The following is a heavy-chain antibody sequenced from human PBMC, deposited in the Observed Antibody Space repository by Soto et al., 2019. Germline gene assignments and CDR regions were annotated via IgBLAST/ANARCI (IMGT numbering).Heavy chain of an antibody. CDR2: IYYSGST. Sequence: QVQLQESGPGLVQPSQTLSLTCTVSGGSISSGGYYWGWIRQHPGKGLEWIGYIYYSGSTYYNPSLKSRVTISVDTSKNQFSLKLNSMTAADTAVYYCARGTGYSYGYSDYWGQGTLVTVSS. CDR1: GGSISSGGYY. D-gene: IGHD5-18*01. V-gene: IGHV4-31*03. CDR3: ARGTGYSYGYSDY. J-gene: IGHJ4*02.